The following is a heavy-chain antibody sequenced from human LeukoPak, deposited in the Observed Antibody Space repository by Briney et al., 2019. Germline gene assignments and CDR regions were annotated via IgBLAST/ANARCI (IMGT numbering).Heavy chain of an antibody. V-gene: IGHV3-48*03. J-gene: IGHJ4*01. D-gene: IGHD6-6*01. CDR3: SAQYSSSSVVDF. CDR1: GFNFSSYE. Sequence: GGSLRLSCAASGFNFSSYEMNWVRQAPGKGLEWVSYISSSGSIMYSADSVKGRFTISRDNAKNSLYLQMNSLRAEDTAIYYCSAQYSSSSVVDFWGQGTLVTVSS. CDR2: ISSSGSIM.